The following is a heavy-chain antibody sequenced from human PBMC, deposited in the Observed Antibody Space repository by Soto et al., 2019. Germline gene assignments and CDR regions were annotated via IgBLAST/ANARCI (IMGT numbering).Heavy chain of an antibody. J-gene: IGHJ4*02. V-gene: IGHV3-23*01. D-gene: IGHD6-6*01. CDR2: ISGSADVI. Sequence: GGSLRLSCAVSGFTFTSYAMTWVRQPPGKGLEWVSSISGSADVIYYADSVKGRFTMSRDNSKVTLYLQLNSLRAEDTGVYYCAKYRSTSSGAEGFDYWGQGALVTVSS. CDR3: AKYRSTSSGAEGFDY. CDR1: GFTFTSYA.